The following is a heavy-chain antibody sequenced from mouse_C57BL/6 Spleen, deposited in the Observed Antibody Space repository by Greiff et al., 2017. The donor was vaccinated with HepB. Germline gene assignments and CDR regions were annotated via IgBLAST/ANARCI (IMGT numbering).Heavy chain of an antibody. CDR3: ARELGQAWYFDV. D-gene: IGHD4-1*01. CDR2: ISYDGSN. Sequence: EVKLVESGPGLVKPSQSLSLTCSVTGYSITSGYYWNWIRQFPGNKLEWMGYISYDGSNNYNPSLKNRISITRDTSKNQFFLKLNSVTTEDTATYYCARELGQAWYFDVWGTGTTVTVSS. CDR1: GYSITSGYY. V-gene: IGHV3-6*01. J-gene: IGHJ1*03.